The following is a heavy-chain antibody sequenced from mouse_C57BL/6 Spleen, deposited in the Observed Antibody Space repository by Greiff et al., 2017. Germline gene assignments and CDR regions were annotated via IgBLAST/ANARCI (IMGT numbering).Heavy chain of an antibody. Sequence: QVQLQQPGTELVKPGASVKLSCKASGYTFTSYWMHWVKQRPGQGLEWIGNINPSNGGTNYNEKFKGKATLTVDKSSSTAYMQLSSLTSEDSAVYYCASPSYYGSSSWYFDVWGTGTTVTVSS. CDR3: ASPSYYGSSSWYFDV. CDR2: INPSNGGT. J-gene: IGHJ1*03. D-gene: IGHD1-1*01. CDR1: GYTFTSYW. V-gene: IGHV1-53*01.